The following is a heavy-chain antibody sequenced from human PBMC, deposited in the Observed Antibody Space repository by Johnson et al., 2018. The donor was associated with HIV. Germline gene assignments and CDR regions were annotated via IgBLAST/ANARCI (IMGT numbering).Heavy chain of an antibody. CDR3: TTDSLDYYGSGSSYCVVAFDI. Sequence: QVQLVESGGGVVQPGRSLRLSCAASGFMFSGYGLHWVRQAPGKGLEWVAVISYDGSDKYYADSVKGRFTISRDNSKNTLYLQMNRLKTEDTAVYYCTTDSLDYYGSGSSYCVVAFDIWGQWTMVTVSS. J-gene: IGHJ3*02. CDR1: GFMFSGYG. V-gene: IGHV3-30*04. D-gene: IGHD3-10*01. CDR2: ISYDGSDK.